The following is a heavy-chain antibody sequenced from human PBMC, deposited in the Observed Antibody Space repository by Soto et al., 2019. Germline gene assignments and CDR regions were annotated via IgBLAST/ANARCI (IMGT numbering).Heavy chain of an antibody. D-gene: IGHD6-13*01. Sequence: GGSLRLSCAASGFTFSSYWMHWVRQAPGKGLVWVSRINSDGSSTSYADSVKGRFTISRDNAKNTLYLQMNSLRAEDTAVYYCARAGPIAAAGTPFDYWGQGTLVTVSS. CDR1: GFTFSSYW. J-gene: IGHJ4*02. V-gene: IGHV3-74*01. CDR3: ARAGPIAAAGTPFDY. CDR2: INSDGSST.